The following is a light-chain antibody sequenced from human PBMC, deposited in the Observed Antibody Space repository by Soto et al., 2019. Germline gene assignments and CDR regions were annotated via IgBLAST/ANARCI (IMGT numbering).Light chain of an antibody. CDR2: ATS. Sequence: DIQMTQSPSSVSASVGDRVTITCRASQGISNWLVWYQQKPGKAPKLLIYATSSLQSGVPSRFSGSGSGTNFTLTISSLQPEDFAIYFCQQANSFPPPFGQGTRLEIK. CDR3: QQANSFPPP. CDR1: QGISNW. V-gene: IGKV1-12*01. J-gene: IGKJ5*01.